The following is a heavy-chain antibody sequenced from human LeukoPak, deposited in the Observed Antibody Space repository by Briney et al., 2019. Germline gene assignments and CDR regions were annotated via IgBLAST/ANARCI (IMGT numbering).Heavy chain of an antibody. CDR3: VRDPSNSSGRYAYFDY. J-gene: IGHJ4*02. Sequence: ASVSLSCKTSGFTFARNGISWVRQAARQGLEGMGWISGYNGDRNYAQKFQGRLTIITDTSTTTAYMELRSLRSDDTAVYYCVRDPSNSSGRYAYFDYWGQGALVTVSS. V-gene: IGHV1-18*01. D-gene: IGHD3-22*01. CDR2: ISGYNGDR. CDR1: GFTFARNG.